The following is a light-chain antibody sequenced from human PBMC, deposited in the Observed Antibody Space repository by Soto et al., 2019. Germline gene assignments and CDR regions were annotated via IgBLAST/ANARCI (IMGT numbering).Light chain of an antibody. CDR2: DAS. CDR3: QQRSNWPPT. J-gene: IGKJ1*01. CDR1: QTVRNNY. V-gene: IGKV3D-20*02. Sequence: EFVLTQSPGTLSLSPVERSTLSCRASQTVRNNYLAWYQQKPGQAPRLLIYDASSRATGIPDRFSGSGSGTDFTLTITSLEPEDFAVYYCQQRSNWPPTFGQGTKGDIK.